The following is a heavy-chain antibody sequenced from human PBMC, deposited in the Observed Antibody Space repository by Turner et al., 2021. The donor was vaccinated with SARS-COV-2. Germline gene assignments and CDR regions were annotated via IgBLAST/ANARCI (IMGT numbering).Heavy chain of an antibody. D-gene: IGHD4-17*01. CDR2: ISNDGNNE. J-gene: IGHJ4*02. CDR3: AKATLFLTVTTSPDY. Sequence: QVQLVESGGGVVQPVRFLRLPCAASGFTFSSYGMHWVRQAPGKGLEWVAVISNDGNNEYYADSVKGRFTISRDNSKNTLCLQMNSLRAEDTAVYYCAKATLFLTVTTSPDYWGQGTLVTVSS. V-gene: IGHV3-30*18. CDR1: GFTFSSYG.